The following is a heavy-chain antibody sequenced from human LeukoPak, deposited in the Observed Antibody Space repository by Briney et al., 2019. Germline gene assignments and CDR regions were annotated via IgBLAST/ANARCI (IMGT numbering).Heavy chain of an antibody. D-gene: IGHD2-15*01. Sequence: SCKASGYTFTSYAMHWVRQAPGKGLEWVAVISYDGSNKYYADSVKGRFTISRDNSKNTLYLQMNSLRAEDTAVYYCASDWRYCSGGSCTKSYYYYYMDVWGKGTTVTVSS. J-gene: IGHJ6*03. CDR3: ASDWRYCSGGSCTKSYYYYYMDV. V-gene: IGHV3-30*04. CDR1: GYTFTSYA. CDR2: ISYDGSNK.